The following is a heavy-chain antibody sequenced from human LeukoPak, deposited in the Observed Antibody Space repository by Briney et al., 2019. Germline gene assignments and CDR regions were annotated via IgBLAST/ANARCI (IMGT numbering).Heavy chain of an antibody. CDR1: GGSISSYY. CDR2: IYYSGST. V-gene: IGHV4-59*01. CDR3: ARGLYYYYGMDV. J-gene: IGHJ6*02. Sequence: SETLSLTCTVSGGSISSYYWSWIRQPPGKGLEWIGYIYYSGSTNYNPSLKSRATISVDTSKNQFSLKLSSLTAADTAVYYCARGLYYYYGMDVWGQGTTVTVSS.